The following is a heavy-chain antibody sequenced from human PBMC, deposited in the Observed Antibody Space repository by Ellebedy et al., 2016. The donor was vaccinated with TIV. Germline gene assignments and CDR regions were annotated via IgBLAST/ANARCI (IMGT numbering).Heavy chain of an antibody. CDR3: ARDALRAPMVMQKYFDL. Sequence: GGSLRLXXVASGFTFSSHVMHWVRQAPGKGLEWVAVMSHDESHVYYSDSVKGRFTISRDNPKNTLYLQMDSLRAEDTAVYYCARDALRAPMVMQKYFDLWGQGTLVAVSS. CDR1: GFTFSSHV. CDR2: MSHDESHV. D-gene: IGHD5-18*01. V-gene: IGHV3-30-3*01. J-gene: IGHJ4*02.